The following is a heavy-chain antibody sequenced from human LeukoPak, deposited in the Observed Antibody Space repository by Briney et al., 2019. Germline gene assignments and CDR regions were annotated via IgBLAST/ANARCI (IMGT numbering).Heavy chain of an antibody. CDR3: ARQYSSSWYSRPLDV. V-gene: IGHV3-53*05. Sequence: GGSLRLSCAVSGFTVSGNYMSWVRQAPGKGLEWVSLIYSGGTTYYADSVKGRFTISRDNSKNTLYLQMNSLRAEDTAVYYCARQYSSSWYSRPLDVWGKGTTVTVSS. D-gene: IGHD6-13*01. J-gene: IGHJ6*04. CDR1: GFTVSGNY. CDR2: IYSGGTT.